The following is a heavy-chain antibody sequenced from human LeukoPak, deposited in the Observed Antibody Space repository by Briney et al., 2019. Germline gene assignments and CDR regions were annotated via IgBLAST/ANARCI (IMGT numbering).Heavy chain of an antibody. V-gene: IGHV1-2*02. D-gene: IGHD5-12*01. Sequence: ASVTVSCKASGYTFTDYYIHWVRQAPGQGREWMAFINPDSGDSYSAPKFQGRVTMTRHTSISTASMELNWLTSHDTAVYSCATGVATAFTYWGQGTLVTVSS. CDR3: ATGVATAFTY. CDR1: GYTFTDYY. J-gene: IGHJ4*02. CDR2: INPDSGDS.